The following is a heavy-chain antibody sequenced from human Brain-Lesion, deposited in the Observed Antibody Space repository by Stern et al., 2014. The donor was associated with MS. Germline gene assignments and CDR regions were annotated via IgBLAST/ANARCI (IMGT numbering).Heavy chain of an antibody. CDR3: AKGYNWFDS. CDR1: GDSVSSNSAA. CDR2: TYYRSNGYY. J-gene: IGHJ5*01. V-gene: IGHV6-1*01. Sequence: QLQLQESGPGLLKPSQTLALTCAISGDSVSSNSAAWNWIRQSPSRGLEGLERTYYRSNGYYQYAESVKSRITINADTSTNQFSLQLNSVTPEDTAVYLCAKGYNWFDSWGQGTVVTVS.